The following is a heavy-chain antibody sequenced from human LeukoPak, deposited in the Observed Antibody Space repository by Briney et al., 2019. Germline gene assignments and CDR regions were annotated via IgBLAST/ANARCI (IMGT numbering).Heavy chain of an antibody. CDR3: AKAGYYGSGSRHNYYYYYMDV. D-gene: IGHD3-10*01. CDR1: GFTFDDYA. Sequence: GGSLRLSCAASGFTFDDYAMHWVRQAPGKGLEWVSGISWNSGSIGYADSVKGRFTISRDNSKNTLYLQMNSLRAEDTAVYYCAKAGYYGSGSRHNYYYYYMDVWGKGTTVTVSS. CDR2: ISWNSGSI. V-gene: IGHV3-9*01. J-gene: IGHJ6*03.